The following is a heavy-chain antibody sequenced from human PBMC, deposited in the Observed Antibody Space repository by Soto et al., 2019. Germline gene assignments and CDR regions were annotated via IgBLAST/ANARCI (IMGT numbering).Heavy chain of an antibody. CDR3: ARGRSYYDSSGSYSPPY. CDR1: GFTFSSYA. D-gene: IGHD3-22*01. V-gene: IGHV3-23*01. J-gene: IGHJ4*02. Sequence: EVQLLESGGGLVQPGGSLRLSCAASGFTFSSYAMNWVRQAPGKGLEWVSAISGSAATTHFADSVKGRFTISRDNSKNTLYRQMNSLRAEDTAVYYCARGRSYYDSSGSYSPPYWGQGTLVTVSS. CDR2: ISGSAATT.